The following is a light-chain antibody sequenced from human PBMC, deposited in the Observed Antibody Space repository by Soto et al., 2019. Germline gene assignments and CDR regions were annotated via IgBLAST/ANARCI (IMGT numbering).Light chain of an antibody. CDR2: GAS. CDR1: QSISRY. J-gene: IGKJ4*01. Sequence: IGLTQSPGTLSLSPGERTTLSCRASQSISRYLAWYQQKPGQGPRLLIYGASSRATGTPDRFSGSGSGTEFNLTISSLHSEDFGVYYCQQYNNWPRATFGGGTKVDIK. CDR3: QQYNNWPRAT. V-gene: IGKV3D-15*01.